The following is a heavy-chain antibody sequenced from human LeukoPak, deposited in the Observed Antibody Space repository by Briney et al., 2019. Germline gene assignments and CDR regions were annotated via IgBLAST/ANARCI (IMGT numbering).Heavy chain of an antibody. CDR1: GGSISNYY. D-gene: IGHD5-18*01. J-gene: IGHJ5*02. Sequence: SETLSLTCTVSGGSISNYYWSWIRQPPGKGLEWIGFMYYSGETDYNPSLKSRVTISVDTSRTQFSLKMYSVTAADTAVYYCARGRYSYGYLEWFDPWGQGTLVTVSS. V-gene: IGHV4-59*01. CDR3: ARGRYSYGYLEWFDP. CDR2: MYYSGET.